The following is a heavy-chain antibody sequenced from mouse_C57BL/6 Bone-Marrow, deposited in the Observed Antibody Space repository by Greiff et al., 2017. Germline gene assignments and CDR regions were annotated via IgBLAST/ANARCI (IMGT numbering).Heavy chain of an antibody. CDR2: IYPRSGNT. Sequence: VQLQQSGAELARPGASVKLSCKASGYTFTSYGISWVKQRTGQGLEWIGEIYPRSGNTYYNEKFKGKATLTADKSSSTAYMELRSLTSEDSAVYFCARGSSGYSFAYWGQGTLVTVSA. V-gene: IGHV1-81*01. CDR1: GYTFTSYG. CDR3: ARGSSGYSFAY. D-gene: IGHD3-2*02. J-gene: IGHJ3*01.